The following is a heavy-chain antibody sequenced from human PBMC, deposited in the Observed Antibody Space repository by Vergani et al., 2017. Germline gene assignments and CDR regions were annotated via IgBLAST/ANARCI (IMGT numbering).Heavy chain of an antibody. D-gene: IGHD2-21*02. V-gene: IGHV4-31*03. J-gene: IGHJ6*03. Sequence: QVQLQESGPGLVKPSQTLSLTCTVSGGSISSGGYYWSWIRQHPGKGLEWIGYIYYSGSTYYNPSLKSRVTISGDTSKNQFSLKLSSVTAADTAVYYCARDASSTAITKYYYYYMDVWGKGTTVTVSS. CDR2: IYYSGST. CDR1: GGSISSGGYY. CDR3: ARDASSTAITKYYYYYMDV.